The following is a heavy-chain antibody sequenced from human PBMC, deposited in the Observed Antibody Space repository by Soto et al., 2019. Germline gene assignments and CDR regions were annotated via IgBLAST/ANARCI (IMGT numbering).Heavy chain of an antibody. CDR1: GFTFSSYA. D-gene: IGHD6-6*01. J-gene: IGHJ4*02. CDR3: ARDITARFDY. Sequence: QVQLVESGGGVVQPGRSLRLSCAASGFTFSSYAMHWVRQAPGKGLEWVAVISYDGSNKYYADSVKGRFTISRDNSKNTLYLQMNILRAEETAVYYCARDITARFDYWGQGTLVTVSS. CDR2: ISYDGSNK. V-gene: IGHV3-30-3*01.